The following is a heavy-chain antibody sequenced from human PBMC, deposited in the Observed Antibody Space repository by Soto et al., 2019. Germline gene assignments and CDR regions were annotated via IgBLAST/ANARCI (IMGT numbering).Heavy chain of an antibody. CDR1: GFIFSNYY. CDR2: ISSSGSTT. V-gene: IGHV3-11*01. Sequence: QVQLVESGGGLVKSGGSLRLSCAASGFIFSNYYLTWIRQAPGRGLEWISYISSSGSTTDYADSVKGRFTISRDNSKNSLYLQMDVLRADDTAVYYCAKGVAVAGYDYGLDVWGQGTTVSVSS. CDR3: AKGVAVAGYDYGLDV. J-gene: IGHJ6*02. D-gene: IGHD6-19*01.